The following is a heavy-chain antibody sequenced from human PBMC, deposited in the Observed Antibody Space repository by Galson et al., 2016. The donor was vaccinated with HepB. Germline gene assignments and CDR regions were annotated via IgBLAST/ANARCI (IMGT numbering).Heavy chain of an antibody. D-gene: IGHD1-26*01. J-gene: IGHJ4*02. CDR1: GFTFSDYY. CDR3: AREFRSVGATALDY. CDR2: ISSISTYT. V-gene: IGHV3-11*06. Sequence: LRLSCAASGFTFSDYYMSWIRQAPGKGLDWISYISSISTYTNYADSVKGRFTISRDNAKNSLYLQMNSLRAEDTAVYYCAREFRSVGATALDYWGPGTLVTVSS.